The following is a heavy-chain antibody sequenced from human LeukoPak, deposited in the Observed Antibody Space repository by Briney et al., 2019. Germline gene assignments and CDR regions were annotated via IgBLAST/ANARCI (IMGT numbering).Heavy chain of an antibody. D-gene: IGHD3-3*02. CDR2: IKPDGSET. Sequence: PGGSLRLSCAASGFTFTSSWMSWVRQSPGKGLEWVAGIKPDGSETFYSDSVRGRFTISRDNAKNSLSLQMNSLRGEDTALYYCAKDHVWSCDHWGPGILVIVSS. V-gene: IGHV3-7*04. CDR3: AKDHVWSCDH. J-gene: IGHJ5*02. CDR1: GFTFTSSW.